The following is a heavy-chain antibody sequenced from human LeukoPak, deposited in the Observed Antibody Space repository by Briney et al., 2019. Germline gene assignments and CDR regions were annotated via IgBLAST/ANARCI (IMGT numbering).Heavy chain of an antibody. V-gene: IGHV3-33*01. CDR3: ARDHEWGRAYFDY. Sequence: GGSLRLSCAASEFTFTSYGMHWVRQAPGKGLEWVAVIWYDGSNEYCTDSVKGRFTISRDNSKNTLYPQMNSLRAEDTAVYYCARDHEWGRAYFDYWGQGTLVTVSS. D-gene: IGHD1-26*01. CDR1: EFTFTSYG. J-gene: IGHJ4*02. CDR2: IWYDGSNE.